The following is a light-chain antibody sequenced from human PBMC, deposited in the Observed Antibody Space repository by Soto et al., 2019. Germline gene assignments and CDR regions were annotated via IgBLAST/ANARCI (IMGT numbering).Light chain of an antibody. J-gene: IGKJ1*01. CDR3: QKYNSAPRT. CDR1: QGISNY. Sequence: DIRISQSPSSMSASVGDRVTITCRASQGISNYLAWYQQKPGKVPKLLIYAASTLQSGVPSRFSGSGSGTDFTLTISSLQPEDVATYYCQKYNSAPRTFGQGTKVEIK. CDR2: AAS. V-gene: IGKV1-27*01.